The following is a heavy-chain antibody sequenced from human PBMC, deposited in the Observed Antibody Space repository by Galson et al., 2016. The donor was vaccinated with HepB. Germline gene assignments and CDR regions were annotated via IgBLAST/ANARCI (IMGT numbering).Heavy chain of an antibody. V-gene: IGHV3-21*01. D-gene: IGHD6-19*01. CDR3: ARDERWPRGMDV. CDR1: GFTVSSNY. CDR2: ISSSSNSI. Sequence: SLRLSCAASGFTVSSNYMTWVRQAPGKGLEWVSSISSSSNSIYDADSVKGRFTISRDNAKNSLFLQMNSLRAEDTAVYYCARDERWPRGMDVWGQGTTVTVSS. J-gene: IGHJ6*02.